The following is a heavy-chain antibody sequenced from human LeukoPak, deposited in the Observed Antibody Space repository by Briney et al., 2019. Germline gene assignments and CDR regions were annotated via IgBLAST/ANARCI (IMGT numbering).Heavy chain of an antibody. V-gene: IGHV3-11*01. Sequence: GGSLRLSCAASGFTFSSYAMSWIRLAPGKGLEWVSYISSRDNLIYYADSVKGRFTISTDNAKNAVFLQLNRLTVEDTAVYYCAREQWFRWEFWGQGVLVTVSS. CDR1: GFTFSSYA. J-gene: IGHJ4*02. CDR3: AREQWFRWEF. CDR2: ISSRDNLI. D-gene: IGHD3-10*01.